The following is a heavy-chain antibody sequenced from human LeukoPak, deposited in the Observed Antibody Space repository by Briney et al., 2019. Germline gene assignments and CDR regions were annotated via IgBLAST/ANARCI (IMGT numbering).Heavy chain of an antibody. CDR2: ISSSGSTI. J-gene: IGHJ6*02. CDR1: GFTFSDYY. D-gene: IGHD6-13*01. CDR3: ARDPAGTGYSSSEDGMDV. V-gene: IGHV3-11*01. Sequence: GGSLRLSCAASGFTFSDYYMSWIRQAPGKGLEWVSYISSSGSTIYYADSVKGRFTISRDNAKNSLYLQMNSLRAEDTAVYYCARDPAGTGYSSSEDGMDVWGQGTTVTVSS.